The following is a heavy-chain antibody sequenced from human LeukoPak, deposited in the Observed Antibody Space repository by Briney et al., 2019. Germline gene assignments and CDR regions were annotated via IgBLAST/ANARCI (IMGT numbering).Heavy chain of an antibody. CDR2: ISAYNGNT. J-gene: IGHJ4*02. CDR3: ARDLRLDYYDSSSPFY. D-gene: IGHD3-22*01. V-gene: IGHV1-18*01. CDR1: GYTFTSYG. Sequence: ASVKVSCKASGYTFTSYGISWVRQAPGQGLEWMGWISAYNGNTNYAQKLQGRVTMTTDTSTSTAYMELRSLRSDDTAVYYCARDLRLDYYDSSSPFYWGQGTLVTVSS.